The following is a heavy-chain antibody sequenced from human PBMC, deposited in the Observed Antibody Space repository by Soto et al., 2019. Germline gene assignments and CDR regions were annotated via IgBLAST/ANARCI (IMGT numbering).Heavy chain of an antibody. J-gene: IGHJ5*02. Sequence: SETLSLTCTVSGGSISSGDYYWCWIRQPPGKGLEWIGYIYYSGSTYYNPSLKSRVTISVDTSKNQFSLKLSSVTAADTAVYYCAREIILDDILTGYQNWFDPWGQGTLVTVSS. CDR2: IYYSGST. V-gene: IGHV4-30-4*01. D-gene: IGHD3-9*01. CDR3: AREIILDDILTGYQNWFDP. CDR1: GGSISSGDYY.